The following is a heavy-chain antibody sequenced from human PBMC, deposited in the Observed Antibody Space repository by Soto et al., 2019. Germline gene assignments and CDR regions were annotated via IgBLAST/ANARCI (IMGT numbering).Heavy chain of an antibody. CDR3: ARGYTAPGGYYGMDV. Sequence: PSETLSLTCAVSCYFISSGYYWGWIRQPPGKGLEWIGSMFHSGSTHYNPSLKSRVTISVDTSKNQFSLKLSSVTAADTAVYYCARGYTAPGGYYGMDVWGQGTTVTVSS. D-gene: IGHD5-12*01. J-gene: IGHJ6*02. V-gene: IGHV4-38-2*01. CDR2: MFHSGST. CDR1: CYFISSGYY.